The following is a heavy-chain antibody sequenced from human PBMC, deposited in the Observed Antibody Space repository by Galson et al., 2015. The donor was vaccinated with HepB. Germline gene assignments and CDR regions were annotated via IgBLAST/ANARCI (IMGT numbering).Heavy chain of an antibody. CDR3: ARDWAKVGATNGDV. CDR2: IWFDGSNK. CDR1: GFSFSAYG. V-gene: IGHV3-33*01. Sequence: SLRLSCAASGFSFSAYGMHWVRQAPGKGLEWVALIWFDGSNKFYADSVKGRFSISRDNSKNTLYLQMNSLRADDTALYYCARDWAKVGATNGDVWGQGTTVTVSS. D-gene: IGHD1-26*01. J-gene: IGHJ6*02.